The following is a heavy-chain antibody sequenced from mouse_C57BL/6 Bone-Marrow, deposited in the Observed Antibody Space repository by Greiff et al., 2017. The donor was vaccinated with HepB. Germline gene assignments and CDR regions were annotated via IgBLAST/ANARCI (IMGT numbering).Heavy chain of an antibody. Sequence: VQLQQPGAELVRPGSSVKLSCKASGYTFTSYWMDWVKQRPGQGLEWIGNIYPSDSETHYNQKFKDKATLTVDKSSSTAYMQLSSLTSEDSAVYYCARRRLRRAMDYWGQGTSVTVSS. CDR2: IYPSDSET. J-gene: IGHJ4*01. CDR1: GYTFTSYW. V-gene: IGHV1-61*01. CDR3: ARRRLRRAMDY. D-gene: IGHD2-4*01.